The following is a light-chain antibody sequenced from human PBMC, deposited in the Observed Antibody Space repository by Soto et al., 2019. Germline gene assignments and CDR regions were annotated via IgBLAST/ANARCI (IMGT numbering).Light chain of an antibody. CDR2: GNS. J-gene: IGLJ3*02. CDR1: SSNIGAGYD. Sequence: QSVLTQPPSVSGAPGQRVTISCTGSSSNIGAGYDVHWYQQLLGTAPKLLIYGNSNRPSGVPDRFSGSKSGTSASLAITGLQPEDEADYYCQSYDSSLSGSVFGGGTKLTVL. V-gene: IGLV1-40*01. CDR3: QSYDSSLSGSV.